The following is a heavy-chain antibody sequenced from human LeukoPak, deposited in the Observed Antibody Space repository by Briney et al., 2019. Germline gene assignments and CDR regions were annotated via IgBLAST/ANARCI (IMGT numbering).Heavy chain of an antibody. CDR2: ISGSGGST. V-gene: IGHV3-23*01. D-gene: IGHD7-27*01. CDR1: GFTFSAHW. J-gene: IGHJ4*02. Sequence: GGSLRLSCAASGFTFSAHWMIWVRQAPGKGLEWVSAISGSGGSTYYADSVKGRFTISRDNSKNTLYLQMNSLRAEDTAVYYCAKSPGDFPYYFDYWGQGTLVTVSS. CDR3: AKSPGDFPYYFDY.